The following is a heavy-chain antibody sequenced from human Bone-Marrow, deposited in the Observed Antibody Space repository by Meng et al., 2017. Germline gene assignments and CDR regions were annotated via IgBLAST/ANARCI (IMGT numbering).Heavy chain of an antibody. J-gene: IGHJ5*02. V-gene: IGHV4-39*07. Sequence: SETLSLTCTVSGGSISSSNPYWAWIRQPPGMGLEWLGSLYYSGITYYNASLKNRLTISVDTSKNQFSLRLQSVTAADTAVYYCARAVAGRKQNWFDPWGQGTLVTVSS. CDR1: GGSISSSNPY. D-gene: IGHD6-19*01. CDR3: ARAVAGRKQNWFDP. CDR2: LYYSGIT.